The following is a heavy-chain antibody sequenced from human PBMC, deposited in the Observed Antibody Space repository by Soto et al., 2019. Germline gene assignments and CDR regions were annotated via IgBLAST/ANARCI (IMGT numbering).Heavy chain of an antibody. V-gene: IGHV1-18*01. CDR1: GYTFTSYG. CDR2: LSAYNGNT. D-gene: IGHD5-18*01. Sequence: QVQLVQSGAEVKKPGASVKVSCKASGYTFTSYGISWVRQAPGQGLEWMGWLSAYNGNTNYAQKLQGRVTMATDTSTSTAYMQRRTLRSHGTAVYYCPRTSGYSYGGGYWGQGTLVTVSS. J-gene: IGHJ4*02. CDR3: PRTSGYSYGGGY.